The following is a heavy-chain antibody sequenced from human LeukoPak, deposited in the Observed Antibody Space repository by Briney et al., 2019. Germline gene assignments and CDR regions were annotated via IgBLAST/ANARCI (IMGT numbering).Heavy chain of an antibody. CDR1: GYSISSGYY. CDR3: ARVLSNNDY. J-gene: IGHJ4*02. V-gene: IGHV4-38-2*02. D-gene: IGHD2/OR15-2a*01. Sequence: PSETLSLTCTVSGYSISSGYYWGWIRQPPGKGLEWIGSIYHSGSTYYNPSLKSRVTISVDTSKNQFSLKLSSVTAADTAVYYCARVLSNNDYWGQGTLVTVSS. CDR2: IYHSGST.